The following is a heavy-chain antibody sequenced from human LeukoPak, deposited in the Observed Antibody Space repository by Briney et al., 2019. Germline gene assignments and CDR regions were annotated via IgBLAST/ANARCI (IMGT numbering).Heavy chain of an antibody. D-gene: IGHD2-15*01. CDR1: GLTFSSYW. J-gene: IGHJ3*02. CDR3: ARDTPVLDAFDI. CDR2: IKQDGSEK. V-gene: IGHV3-7*01. Sequence: PGGSLRLSCAASGLTFSSYWMSWVRQAPGKGLEWVANIKQDGSEKYYVDSVKGRFTISRDNAKNSLYLQMNSLRAEDTAVYYCARDTPVLDAFDIWGQGTMVTVSS.